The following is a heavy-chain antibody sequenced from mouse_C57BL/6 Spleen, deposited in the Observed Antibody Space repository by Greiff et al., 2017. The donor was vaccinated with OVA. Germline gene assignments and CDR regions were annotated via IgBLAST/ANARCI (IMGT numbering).Heavy chain of an antibody. Sequence: VQVVESGAELVRPGASVTLSCKASGYTFTDYEMHWVKQTPVHGLEWIGAIDPETGGTAYNQKFKGKAILTADKSSSTAYMELRSLTSEDSAVYYCTKEGYYYGSSYDYWGQGTTLTVSS. CDR3: TKEGYYYGSSYDY. J-gene: IGHJ2*01. D-gene: IGHD1-1*01. CDR2: IDPETGGT. CDR1: GYTFTDYE. V-gene: IGHV1-15*01.